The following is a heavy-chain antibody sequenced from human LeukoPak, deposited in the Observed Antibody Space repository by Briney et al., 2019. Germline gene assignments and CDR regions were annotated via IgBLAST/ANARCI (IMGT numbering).Heavy chain of an antibody. CDR1: GGSISSGGYS. D-gene: IGHD3-22*01. CDR3: ARAGGLYDSSGYLIAEYFQH. J-gene: IGHJ1*01. V-gene: IGHV4-30-2*01. CDR2: IYHSGST. Sequence: PSETLSLTCAVSGGSISSGGYSWSWIRQPPGKGLEWIGYIYHSGSTYYNPSLKSRVTISVDRSKNQFSLKLSSVTAADTAVYYCARAGGLYDSSGYLIAEYFQHWGQGTLVTVSS.